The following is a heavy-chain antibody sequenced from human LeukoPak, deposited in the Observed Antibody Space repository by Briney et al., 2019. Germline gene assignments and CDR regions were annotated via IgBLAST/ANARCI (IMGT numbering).Heavy chain of an antibody. Sequence: GGSLRLSCAASGFTFSSYDMHWVRQAPGKGLEWVAVIWYDGSNKYYADSVKGRFTISRDNSKNTLYLQMNSLRAEDTAVYYCARDAAYYDFWSGTTNWFDPWGQGTLVTVSS. V-gene: IGHV3-33*01. CDR2: IWYDGSNK. D-gene: IGHD3-3*01. CDR1: GFTFSSYD. J-gene: IGHJ5*02. CDR3: ARDAAYYDFWSGTTNWFDP.